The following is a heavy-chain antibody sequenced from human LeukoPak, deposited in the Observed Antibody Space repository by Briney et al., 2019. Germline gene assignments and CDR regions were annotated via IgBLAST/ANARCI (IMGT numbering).Heavy chain of an antibody. CDR1: GYTFTSYD. D-gene: IGHD6-6*01. Sequence: ASVKVSCKASGYTFTSYDINWVRQATGQGLEWMGWMNPNSGNTGYAQKFQGRVTMTRNTSISTAYMELSSLRSEDTAVYYCARVSTAARRFDNWGQGTLATVSS. CDR2: MNPNSGNT. CDR3: ARVSTAARRFDN. V-gene: IGHV1-8*01. J-gene: IGHJ4*02.